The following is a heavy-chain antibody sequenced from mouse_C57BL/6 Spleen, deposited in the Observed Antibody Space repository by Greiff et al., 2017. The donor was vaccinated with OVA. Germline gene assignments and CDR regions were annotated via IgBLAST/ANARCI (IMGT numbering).Heavy chain of an antibody. CDR1: GYSITSGYY. CDR3: ARVKGLRTLFDY. Sequence: EVQLQQSGPGLVKPSQSLSLTCSVTGYSITSGYYWNWIRQFPGNKLEWMGYISYDGSNNYNPSLKNRISITRDTSKNQFFLKLNSVTTEDTATYYCARVKGLRTLFDYWGQGTTLTVSS. V-gene: IGHV3-6*01. CDR2: ISYDGSN. D-gene: IGHD2-4*01. J-gene: IGHJ2*01.